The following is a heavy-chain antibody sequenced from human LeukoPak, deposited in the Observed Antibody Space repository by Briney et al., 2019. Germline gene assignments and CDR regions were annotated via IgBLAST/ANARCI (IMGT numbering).Heavy chain of an antibody. Sequence: SETLSLTCTVSGGSISSGSYYWSWIRQPAGKGLEWIGRIYTSGSTNYNPSLKSRVTISVDTSKNQFSLKLSSVTAADTAVYYCARQEYQLLDAFDIWRQGTMVTVSS. CDR2: IYTSGST. J-gene: IGHJ3*02. CDR1: GGSISSGSYY. CDR3: ARQEYQLLDAFDI. V-gene: IGHV4-61*02. D-gene: IGHD2-2*01.